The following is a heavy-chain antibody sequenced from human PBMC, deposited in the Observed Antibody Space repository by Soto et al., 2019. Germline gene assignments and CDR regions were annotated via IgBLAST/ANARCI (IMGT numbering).Heavy chain of an antibody. V-gene: IGHV1-69*13. CDR1: GGTFSSYA. Sequence: TVKVSCKASGGTFSSYAISWVRQAPGQGLEWMGGIIPIFGTANYAQKFQGRVTITADESTSTAYMELSSLRSEDTAVYYCARVAAAGTTSFNWFDPWGQGTLVTVSS. CDR3: ARVAAAGTTSFNWFDP. CDR2: IIPIFGTA. D-gene: IGHD1-1*01. J-gene: IGHJ5*02.